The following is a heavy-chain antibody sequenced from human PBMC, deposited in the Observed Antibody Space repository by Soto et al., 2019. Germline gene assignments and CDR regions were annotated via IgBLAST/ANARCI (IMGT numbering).Heavy chain of an antibody. CDR3: ARDLSVRFLEWLYGNNWFDP. CDR2: IWYDGSNK. V-gene: IGHV3-33*01. D-gene: IGHD3-3*01. J-gene: IGHJ5*02. CDR1: GFTFSSYG. Sequence: GGSLRLSCAASGFTFSSYGMHWVRQAPGKGLEWVAVIWYDGSNKYYADSVKGRFTISRDNSKNTLYLQMNSLRAEDTAVYYCARDLSVRFLEWLYGNNWFDPWGQGTLATVSS.